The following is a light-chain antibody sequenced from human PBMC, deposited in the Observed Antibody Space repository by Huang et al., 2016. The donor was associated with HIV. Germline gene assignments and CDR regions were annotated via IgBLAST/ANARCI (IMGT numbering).Light chain of an antibody. CDR3: QQYYSASIT. Sequence: DIVMTQSPGSLTVSLCERASINCTSSQPLLSTANNKSYLAWYQQKPRQPPKSLIYWASNRESGVPERFSGSGSGTDFTLTISSLQAEDVALYYCQQYYSASITFGQGTRVEI. V-gene: IGKV4-1*01. J-gene: IGKJ5*01. CDR1: QPLLSTANNKSY. CDR2: WAS.